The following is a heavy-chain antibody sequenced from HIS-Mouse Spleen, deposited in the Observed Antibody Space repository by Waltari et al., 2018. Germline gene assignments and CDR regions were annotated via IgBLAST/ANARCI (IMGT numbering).Heavy chain of an antibody. V-gene: IGHV1-2*02. Sequence: QVQLVQSGAEVKKPGASVKVSCKASGYTFTGYYMHWVRQAPGQGLEWMGWINPNSGGTNYAQKFQGRVTMTRDTSISTAYMELSRLRSDDTAVYYCARDYGHIVVVTATHAYRDEYFQHWGQGTLVTVSS. J-gene: IGHJ1*01. D-gene: IGHD2-21*02. CDR3: ARDYGHIVVVTATHAYRDEYFQH. CDR2: INPNSGGT. CDR1: GYTFTGYY.